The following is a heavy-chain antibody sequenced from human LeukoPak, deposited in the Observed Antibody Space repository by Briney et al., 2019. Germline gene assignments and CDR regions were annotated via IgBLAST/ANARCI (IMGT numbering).Heavy chain of an antibody. V-gene: IGHV1-46*01. CDR3: ARDLRNGYDFWSGYDNGGY. Sequence: ASVRVSCKASGYTFTSYYMHWVRQAPGQGLEWMGIINPSGGSTSYAQKFQGRVTMTRDTSTSTVYMELSSLRSEDTAVYYCARDLRNGYDFWSGYDNGGYWGQGTLVTVSS. D-gene: IGHD3-3*01. J-gene: IGHJ4*02. CDR2: INPSGGST. CDR1: GYTFTSYY.